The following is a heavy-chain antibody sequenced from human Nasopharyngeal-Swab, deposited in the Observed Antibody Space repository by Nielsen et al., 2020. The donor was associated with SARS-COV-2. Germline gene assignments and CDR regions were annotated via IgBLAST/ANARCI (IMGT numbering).Heavy chain of an antibody. D-gene: IGHD1-7*01. CDR2: MNPNSGNT. CDR3: ATAYNGNYYWDY. CDR1: GYTFTSYD. J-gene: IGHJ4*02. V-gene: IGHV1-8*01. Sequence: ASVKVSCKASGYTFTSYDINWVRQATGQGLEWMGWMNPNSGNTGYAQKFQGRVTMTRNTSISTAYMELSSLRSEDTAVYYCATAYNGNYYWDYWGQGTLVTVSS.